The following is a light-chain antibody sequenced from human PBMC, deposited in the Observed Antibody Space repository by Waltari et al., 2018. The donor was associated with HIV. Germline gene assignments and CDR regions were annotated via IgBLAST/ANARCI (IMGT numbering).Light chain of an antibody. CDR3: QAWDSSTVV. J-gene: IGLJ2*01. Sequence: SYELTPPPSVSVSPGQTASITCSRDKLGDKYACWYQQKPGQSPVVVIYQDSKRPSGIPERFSGSNSGNTATLTISGTQAMDEADYYCQAWDSSTVVFGGGTKLTVL. CDR2: QDS. CDR1: KLGDKY. V-gene: IGLV3-1*01.